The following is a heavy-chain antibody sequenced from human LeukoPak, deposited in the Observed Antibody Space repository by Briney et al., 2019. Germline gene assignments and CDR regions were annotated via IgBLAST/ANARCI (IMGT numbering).Heavy chain of an antibody. D-gene: IGHD5-18*01. J-gene: IGHJ4*02. CDR2: IRYDGSNK. CDR3: AKERLWGGGYFDY. Sequence: GGSLRLSCAASGFTFSSYVMHWVRQAPGKGLEWVAFIRYDGSNKYYADSVKGRFTISRDNSKNTMYLQMNSLRAEDTAVYYCAKERLWGGGYFDYWGQGTLVTVSS. CDR1: GFTFSSYV. V-gene: IGHV3-30*02.